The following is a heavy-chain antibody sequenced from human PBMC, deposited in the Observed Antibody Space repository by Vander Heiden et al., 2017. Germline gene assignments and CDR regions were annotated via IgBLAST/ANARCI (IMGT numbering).Heavy chain of an antibody. V-gene: IGHV3-21*01. CDR3: ARAGMEVATIWESLDY. D-gene: IGHD5-12*01. CDR2: ISSSSNYI. J-gene: IGHJ4*02. Sequence: EVQLVESGGGLVKPGGSLRLSCAASGFTFSNYNMNWVRQAPGKGLEWVSSISSSSNYIYYADSVKGRFTISRDNAKNSRYLQMNSLRAEDTAVYYCARAGMEVATIWESLDYWGQGTLVTVSS. CDR1: GFTFSNYN.